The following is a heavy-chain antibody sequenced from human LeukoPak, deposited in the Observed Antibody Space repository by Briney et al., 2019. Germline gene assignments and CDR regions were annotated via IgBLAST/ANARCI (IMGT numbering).Heavy chain of an antibody. V-gene: IGHV4-59*12. Sequence: SETLSLTCTVSGVSISSYYWSWIRQPPGKGLEWIGYIYYSGSTNYNPSLKSRVTISVDTSKNQFFLKLSSVTAADTAVYYRARDSCSPYWGQGTPVTVSS. CDR3: ARDSCSPY. J-gene: IGHJ4*02. CDR1: GVSISSYY. D-gene: IGHD2-21*01. CDR2: IYYSGST.